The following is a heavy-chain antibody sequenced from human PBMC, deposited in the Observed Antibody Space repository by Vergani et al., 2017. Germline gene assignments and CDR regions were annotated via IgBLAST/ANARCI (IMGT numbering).Heavy chain of an antibody. CDR1: GFTFSSYS. Sequence: VQLVESGGGLVQPGGSLSLSCAASGFTFSSYSMTWVRQAPGKGLEWVAFIRDDGSNKYYADSVKGRFTISRDNSKNTLYLQMNSLRAEDTAVYYCARAIVVVVAACDYWGQGTLVTVSS. CDR3: ARAIVVVVAACDY. J-gene: IGHJ4*02. V-gene: IGHV3-30*02. D-gene: IGHD2-15*01. CDR2: IRDDGSNK.